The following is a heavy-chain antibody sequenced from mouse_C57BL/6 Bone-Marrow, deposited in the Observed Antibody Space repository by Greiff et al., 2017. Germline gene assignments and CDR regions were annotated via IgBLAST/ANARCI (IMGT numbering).Heavy chain of an antibody. CDR3: ATFFYFDY. CDR2: IDPSDSYT. CDR1: GYTFTSYW. Sequence: QVQLQQPGAELVMPGASVKLSCKASGYTFTSYWMHWVKQRPGQGLEWIGEIDPSDSYTNYNQKFKGKSTLTVDKSSSTAYMHLSSLTSEDSAVYYCATFFYFDYLGQGPTLPVSS. J-gene: IGHJ2*01. V-gene: IGHV1-69*01.